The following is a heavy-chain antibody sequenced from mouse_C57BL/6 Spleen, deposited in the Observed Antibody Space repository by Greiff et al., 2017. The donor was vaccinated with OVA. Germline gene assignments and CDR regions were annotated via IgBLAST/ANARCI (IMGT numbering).Heavy chain of an antibody. CDR3: ARIYYDYDWYFDV. V-gene: IGHV1-80*01. CDR1: GYAFSSYW. D-gene: IGHD2-4*01. Sequence: VKLQQSGAELAKPGASVKISCKASGYAFSSYWMNWVKQRPGKGLEWIGQIYPGDGDTNYNGKFKGKATLTADKSSSTAYMQLSSLTSEDSAVYFCARIYYDYDWYFDVWGTGTTVTVSS. CDR2: IYPGDGDT. J-gene: IGHJ1*03.